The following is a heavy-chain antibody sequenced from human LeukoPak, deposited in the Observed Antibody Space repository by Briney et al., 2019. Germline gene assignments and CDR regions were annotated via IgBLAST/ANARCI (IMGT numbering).Heavy chain of an antibody. D-gene: IGHD6-6*01. J-gene: IGHJ6*03. CDR3: AREDEGSSSSGLYYYYYYMDV. CDR1: GDSVSSNSAA. Sequence: SQTLSLTCAISGDSVSSNSAAWNWIRQSPSRGLEWLGRTYYRSKWYNDYAVSVKSRITINPDTSKNQFSLQLNSMTPEDTAVYYCAREDEGSSSSGLYYYYYYMDVWGKGTTVTVSS. CDR2: TYYRSKWYN. V-gene: IGHV6-1*01.